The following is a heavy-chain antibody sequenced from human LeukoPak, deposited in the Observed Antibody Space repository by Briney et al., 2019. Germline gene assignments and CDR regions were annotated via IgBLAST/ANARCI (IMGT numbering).Heavy chain of an antibody. Sequence: GGSLRLSCAASGFTFRDYYMSWIRQAPGKGLKWVSYISSSGSTIYYADSVKGRFTISRDNAKNSLYLQMNSLRAEDTAVYYCARPTWGYSYGPPRYMDVWGKGTTVSVSS. V-gene: IGHV3-11*01. CDR2: ISSSGSTI. CDR1: GFTFRDYY. D-gene: IGHD5-18*01. J-gene: IGHJ6*03. CDR3: ARPTWGYSYGPPRYMDV.